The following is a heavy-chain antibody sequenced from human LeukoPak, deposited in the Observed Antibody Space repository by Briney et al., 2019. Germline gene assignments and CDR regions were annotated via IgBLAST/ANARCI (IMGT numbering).Heavy chain of an antibody. CDR1: GVYFSGYY. D-gene: IGHD3-3*01. CDR3: ARGRSFGVVKKHYYGMDV. J-gene: IGHJ6*02. V-gene: IGHV4-34*01. Sequence: SETLALTCAVYGVYFSGYYWSWIRQPPGKGLEWIGGINHSGSTNYNPSLQSRVTISVDTSKHQFSLKLSSVTAADTAVYYCARGRSFGVVKKHYYGMDVWGQGTTVTVSS. CDR2: INHSGST.